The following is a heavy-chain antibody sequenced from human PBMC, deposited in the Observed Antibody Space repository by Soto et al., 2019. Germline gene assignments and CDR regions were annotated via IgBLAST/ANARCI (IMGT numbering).Heavy chain of an antibody. V-gene: IGHV1-46*01. CDR3: ARGRRNYYDSSGYYHYYYYGMDV. D-gene: IGHD3-22*01. CDR1: GYTFTSYG. Sequence: ASVKVSFRASGYTFTSYGIHLVREAPGQRLEWIGWINPSGGSTSYAQKFQGRVTMTRATSTSTVYMELSSLRSEDTAGYYCARGRRNYYDSSGYYHYYYYGMDVWGQGTTVTVSS. J-gene: IGHJ6*02. CDR2: INPSGGST.